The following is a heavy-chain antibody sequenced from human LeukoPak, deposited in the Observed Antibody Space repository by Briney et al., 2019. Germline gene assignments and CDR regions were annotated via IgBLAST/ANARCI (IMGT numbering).Heavy chain of an antibody. V-gene: IGHV3-66*02. CDR2: IYSGGST. J-gene: IGHJ6*02. D-gene: IGHD5-24*01. Sequence: GGSLRLSCAASGFTVSSNYMNWVRQAPGEGLEWVFVIYSGGSTYYADSVKGRFTISRDNSKNTLYLQMNSLRAEDTAVYYCAREEMATTDYYYYGMDVWGQGTTVTVSS. CDR1: GFTVSSNY. CDR3: AREEMATTDYYYYGMDV.